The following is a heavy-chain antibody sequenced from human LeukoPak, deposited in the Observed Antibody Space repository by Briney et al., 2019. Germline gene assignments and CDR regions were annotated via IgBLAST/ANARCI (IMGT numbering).Heavy chain of an antibody. Sequence: PGGSLRLSCAASGFTFSSYWMNWDRQAPGKGLEWVASINHNGNVNYYVDSVKGRFTISRDKAKNSLYLQMSNLRAEDTAVYSCARGGGLDVWGQGATVTVSS. CDR3: ARGGGLDV. V-gene: IGHV3-7*03. J-gene: IGHJ6*02. D-gene: IGHD3-16*01. CDR2: INHNGNVN. CDR1: GFTFSSYW.